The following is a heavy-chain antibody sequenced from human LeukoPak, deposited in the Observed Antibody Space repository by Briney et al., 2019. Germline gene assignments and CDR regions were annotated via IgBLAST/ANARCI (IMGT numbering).Heavy chain of an antibody. Sequence: GASLRVSCKASGYTFTTFGITWVRQAPGEGLEWVGWFSTYSGNTRYAQRFQGRVTMTTDTPASTAYMELSRLRSDDTAVYYCARDDYGVFDYWGQGTLVTVSS. CDR1: GYTFTTFG. CDR2: FSTYSGNT. V-gene: IGHV1-18*01. J-gene: IGHJ4*02. CDR3: ARDDYGVFDY. D-gene: IGHD4-17*01.